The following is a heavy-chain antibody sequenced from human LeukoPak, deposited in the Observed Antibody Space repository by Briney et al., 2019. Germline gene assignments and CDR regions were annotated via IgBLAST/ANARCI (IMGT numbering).Heavy chain of an antibody. CDR2: IYYSGTT. J-gene: IGHJ4*02. Sequence: SETLSLTCTGSGGSVSSGSYYWSWIRQPPGKGLEWIGYIYYSGTTNYNPSLNSRVIISVDTSKNQFSLKLSSVTAADTAVYYCARHEGILTVDYWGQGTLVTVSS. V-gene: IGHV4-61*01. CDR3: ARHEGILTVDY. D-gene: IGHD3-9*01. CDR1: GGSVSSGSYY.